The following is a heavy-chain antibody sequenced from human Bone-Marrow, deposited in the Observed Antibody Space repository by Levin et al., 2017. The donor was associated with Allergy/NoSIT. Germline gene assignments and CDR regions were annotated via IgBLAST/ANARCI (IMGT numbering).Heavy chain of an antibody. Sequence: QAGESLKISCAASGFTFSSYAMHWVRQAPGKGLEWVAVISYDGSNKYYADSVKGRFTISRDNSKNTLYLQMNSLRAEDTAVYYCARDHGELPGAFDIWGQGTMVTVSS. D-gene: IGHD1-26*01. CDR1: GFTFSSYA. CDR2: ISYDGSNK. V-gene: IGHV3-30*04. J-gene: IGHJ3*02. CDR3: ARDHGELPGAFDI.